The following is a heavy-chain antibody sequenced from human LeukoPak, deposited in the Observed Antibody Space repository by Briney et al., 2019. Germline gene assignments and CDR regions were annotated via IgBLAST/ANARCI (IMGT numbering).Heavy chain of an antibody. D-gene: IGHD2-8*01. CDR1: GFTFTTYW. Sequence: PGGSLRLSCAASGFTFTTYWMHWVRQAPGKGLVWVSRINSDGSDTTYADSVEGRFTISRDNAKNTLYLQMNSLRAEDTAVYYCARGTNGIWSFDYWGQGTLVTVSS. CDR3: ARGTNGIWSFDY. CDR2: INSDGSDT. V-gene: IGHV3-74*01. J-gene: IGHJ4*02.